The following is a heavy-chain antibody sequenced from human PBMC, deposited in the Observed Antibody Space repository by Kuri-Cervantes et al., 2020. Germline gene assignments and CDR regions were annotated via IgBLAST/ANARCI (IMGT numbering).Heavy chain of an antibody. J-gene: IGHJ3*02. Sequence: ASVKVSCKASGYTFTSYAMHWVRQAPGQGLEWMGWINPNSGGTNYAQKFQGRVTMTRDTSISTAYMELSRLRSDDTAVYYCARDHLVGAPIVVDAFDIWGQGTMVTVSS. CDR3: ARDHLVGAPIVVDAFDI. CDR2: INPNSGGT. D-gene: IGHD1-26*01. V-gene: IGHV1-2*02. CDR1: GYTFTSYA.